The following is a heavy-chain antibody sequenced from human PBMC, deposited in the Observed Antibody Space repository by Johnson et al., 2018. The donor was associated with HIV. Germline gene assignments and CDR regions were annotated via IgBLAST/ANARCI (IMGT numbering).Heavy chain of an antibody. CDR2: ISYDGSNK. CDR1: GFTFSDAW. Sequence: QVQLVESGGGLVKPGGSLRLSCAASGFTFSDAWMGWVRQAPGKGLEWVAVISYDGSNKYYADSVKGRFTISRDNSKNTLYLQMNSLRAEDTAVYYCAKDGAKYYYDSSGYRDAFDIWGQGTMVTVSS. J-gene: IGHJ3*02. CDR3: AKDGAKYYYDSSGYRDAFDI. V-gene: IGHV3-30*18. D-gene: IGHD3-22*01.